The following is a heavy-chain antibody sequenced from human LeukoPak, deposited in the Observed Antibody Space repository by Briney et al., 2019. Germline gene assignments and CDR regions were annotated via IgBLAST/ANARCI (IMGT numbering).Heavy chain of an antibody. V-gene: IGHV4-4*07. CDR1: GGSITGYY. D-gene: IGHD3-22*01. CDR3: ARQEFLHEIDSSGYFVY. CDR2: VYSSGVG. Sequence: SETLSLTCTVSGGSITGYYWNWIRQPAGQGLEWLGRVYSSGVGNYNPSLTSRVTMSVDTSKNQFSLKLTSLTAADTAVYYCARQEFLHEIDSSGYFVYWGQGTLVTVSS. J-gene: IGHJ4*02.